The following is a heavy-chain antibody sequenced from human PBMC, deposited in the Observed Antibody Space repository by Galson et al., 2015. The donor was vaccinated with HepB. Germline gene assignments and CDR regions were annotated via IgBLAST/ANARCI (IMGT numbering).Heavy chain of an antibody. CDR1: GFTFHIYG. CDR2: ISYDGSNK. D-gene: IGHD3-10*01. Sequence: CLRHSCADSGFTFHIYGVLWVRQAQGKGLEWVAVISYDGSNKYYADSVKGLFTISRDNSKNTLYLQMNSLRAEDTDVYYCAKGDHYYGSGRPRFDYWGQGTLVTVSS. V-gene: IGHV3-30*18. J-gene: IGHJ4*02. CDR3: AKGDHYYGSGRPRFDY.